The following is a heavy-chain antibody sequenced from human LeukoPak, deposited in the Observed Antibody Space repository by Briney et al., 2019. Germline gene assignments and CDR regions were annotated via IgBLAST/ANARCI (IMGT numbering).Heavy chain of an antibody. D-gene: IGHD2-2*02. V-gene: IGHV4-59*01. CDR1: GGSISSYY. CDR3: ARESRYCSSTSCYTNWFGP. CDR2: IYYSGST. J-gene: IGHJ5*02. Sequence: SETLSLTCIVSGGSISSYYWSWLRQPPGKGLEWIGYIYYSGSTNYNPSLKSRVTISVDTSKNQFSLKLSSVTAADTAVYYCARESRYCSSTSCYTNWFGPWGQGTLVTVSS.